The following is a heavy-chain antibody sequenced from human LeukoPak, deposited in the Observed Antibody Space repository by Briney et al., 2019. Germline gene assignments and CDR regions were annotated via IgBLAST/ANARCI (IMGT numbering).Heavy chain of an antibody. V-gene: IGHV4-34*01. CDR3: ARETGTTLSYFDY. CDR2: INHSGST. D-gene: IGHD1-1*01. Sequence: SETLSLTCAVYGGSFSGYYWSWIRQPPGKGLEWIGEINHSGSTNYNPSLKSRVTISVDTSKNQFSLKLSSVTAADTAVYYCARETGTTLSYFDYWSQGTLVTVSS. CDR1: GGSFSGYY. J-gene: IGHJ4*02.